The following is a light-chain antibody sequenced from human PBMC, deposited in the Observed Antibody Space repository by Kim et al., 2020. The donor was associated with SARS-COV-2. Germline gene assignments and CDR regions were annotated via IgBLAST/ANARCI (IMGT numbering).Light chain of an antibody. CDR2: GAS. J-gene: IGKJ4*01. CDR1: QSVSNN. Sequence: EVVMTQSPATLSVSPGERVTLSCRASQSVSNNLAWYQQKPGQTPRVLIYGASTRAAGIPDRFSGGGSGTEFTLTISSLQSEDAAVYYCKHYNKWPPFTFGGRTKVDIK. V-gene: IGKV3-15*01. CDR3: KHYNKWPPFT.